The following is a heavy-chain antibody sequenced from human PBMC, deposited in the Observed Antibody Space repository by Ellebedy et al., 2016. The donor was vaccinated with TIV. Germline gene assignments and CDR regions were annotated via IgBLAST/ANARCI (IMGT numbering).Heavy chain of an antibody. CDR3: ATRGHSIGWFAD. Sequence: PGGSLRLSCATSGFIFSDYAISWVRQPPGKGLEWVSTISGRGESTFAADSVKGRFTISRDFSKRTVYLQMNSLRVEDTAVYFCATRGHSIGWFADWGQGTLVTVPS. CDR2: ISGRGEST. CDR1: GFIFSDYA. V-gene: IGHV3-23*01. D-gene: IGHD3-22*01. J-gene: IGHJ5*02.